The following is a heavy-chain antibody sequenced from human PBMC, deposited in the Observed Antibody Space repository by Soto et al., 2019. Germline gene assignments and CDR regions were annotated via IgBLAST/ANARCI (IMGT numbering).Heavy chain of an antibody. CDR3: AASGVYVLRNDSEETEGLDI. CDR2: IIPLFNVA. Sequence: QVQLVQSGPEVKKPGSSVKVSCEASGGTFSNFAVNWVRQAPGQGLEWVGGIIPLFNVAKYAQKFEGRVTIVADDSTSTSYMDSSSQRSDDTASDYSAASGVYVLRNDSEETEGLDILGQGTMVTVSS. D-gene: IGHD3-3*01. J-gene: IGHJ3*02. CDR1: GGTFSNFA. V-gene: IGHV1-69*01.